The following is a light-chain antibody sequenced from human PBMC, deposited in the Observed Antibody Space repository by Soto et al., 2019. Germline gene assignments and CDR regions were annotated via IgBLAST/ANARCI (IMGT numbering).Light chain of an antibody. CDR1: QSVSGD. V-gene: IGKV3-15*01. CDR2: AAS. CDR3: QQYNNWPRT. Sequence: ETVKTQSPATLSVSPGERATLSCRASQSVSGDLAWYQQKPGQAPRLLIFAASTRATSVPARFTGSRSRTEFTLTINSLQSEDFAIYYCQQYNNWPRTFGQGTKVDIK. J-gene: IGKJ1*01.